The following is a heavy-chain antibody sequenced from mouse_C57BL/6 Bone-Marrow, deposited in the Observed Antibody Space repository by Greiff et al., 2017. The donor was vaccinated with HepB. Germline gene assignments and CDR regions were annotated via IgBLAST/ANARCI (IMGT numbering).Heavy chain of an antibody. CDR1: GFTFTDYY. V-gene: IGHV7-4*01. CDR3: VKAVGANWGWYFDV. J-gene: IGHJ1*03. D-gene: IGHD4-1*01. CDR2: IRNKANGYTT. Sequence: EVMLVESGGGLVQPGASLRLSCAASGFTFTDYYMSWVRQPPGKAPELLALIRNKANGYTTEYTASVKGRFTISRDNSQNILYLQMNTLRAEDSATYYCVKAVGANWGWYFDVWGTGTTVTVSS.